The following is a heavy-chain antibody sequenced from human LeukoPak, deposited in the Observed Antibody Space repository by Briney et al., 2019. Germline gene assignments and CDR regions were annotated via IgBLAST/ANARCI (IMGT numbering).Heavy chain of an antibody. CDR3: ATRPSLYGDPYYFDY. D-gene: IGHD4-17*01. Sequence: GGSLRLSCAASGFTFSSYAMSWVRQAPGKGLEWVSAISGSGGSTYYADSVKGRFTISRDNSKNTLYLQMNSLRAEDTAVYYCATRPSLYGDPYYFDYWGQGTLVTVSS. V-gene: IGHV3-23*01. CDR1: GFTFSSYA. CDR2: ISGSGGST. J-gene: IGHJ4*02.